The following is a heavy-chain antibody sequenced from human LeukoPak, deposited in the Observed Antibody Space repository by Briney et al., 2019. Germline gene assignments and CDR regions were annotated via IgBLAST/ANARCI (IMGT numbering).Heavy chain of an antibody. J-gene: IGHJ2*01. D-gene: IGHD3-22*01. CDR3: ARDLYYDSSGYRIGGYFDL. CDR2: ISAYNGNT. V-gene: IGHV1-18*01. CDR1: GYTFTSYG. Sequence: GASVKVSCKASGYTFTSYGISWVRQAPGQGLEWMGWISAYNGNTNYAQKLQGRVTMTTDTSTSTAYMELRSLRSDDTAVYYCARDLYYDSSGYRIGGYFDLWGRGTLVTVSS.